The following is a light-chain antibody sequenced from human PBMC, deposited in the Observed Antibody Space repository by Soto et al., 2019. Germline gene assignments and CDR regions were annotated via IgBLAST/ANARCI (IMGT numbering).Light chain of an antibody. CDR3: QQNNNWPMT. Sequence: EIVITQSPATLSVSPGERATLSCRASQSVSSNLAWYQQKPGQAPRLLIYGASTRATGIPARFSGSGSGTEFTLTISXLQSEDFAVYYCQQNNNWPMTFGQGTKV. CDR1: QSVSSN. CDR2: GAS. J-gene: IGKJ1*01. V-gene: IGKV3-15*01.